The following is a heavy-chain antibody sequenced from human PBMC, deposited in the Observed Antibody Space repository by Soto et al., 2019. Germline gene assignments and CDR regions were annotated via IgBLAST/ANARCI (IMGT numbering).Heavy chain of an antibody. CDR1: GFTFSSYW. CDR2: INEYGSVI. J-gene: IGHJ4*02. V-gene: IGHV3-74*01. D-gene: IGHD3-16*01. Sequence: DVQLVESGGGLVRPGGSLRLSCAAPGFTFSSYWMHWVRQVPGKGLVWVSRINEYGSVINYADSVKGRFTIFRDNSKKTLYLEMNSLRAEDAAVYYCTRDIGGRGAYWGQGTLVTVSS. CDR3: TRDIGGRGAY.